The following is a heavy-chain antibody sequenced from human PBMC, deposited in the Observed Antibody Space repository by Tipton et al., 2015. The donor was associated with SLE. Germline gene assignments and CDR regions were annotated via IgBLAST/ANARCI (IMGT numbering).Heavy chain of an antibody. Sequence: SLTCTVSGGSISSGGYYWSWIRQHPGKGLEWIGYIYYSGSTYYNPSLKSRVTISVDTSKNQLSLKLSSVTAADTAVYYCAAGAHDGVYFDYWGQGTLVTVSS. CDR3: AAGAHDGVYFDY. J-gene: IGHJ4*02. V-gene: IGHV4-31*03. CDR1: GGSISSGGYY. CDR2: IYYSGST. D-gene: IGHD3-16*01.